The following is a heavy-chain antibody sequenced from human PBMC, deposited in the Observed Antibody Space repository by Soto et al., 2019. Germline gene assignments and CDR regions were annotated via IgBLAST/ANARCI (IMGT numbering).Heavy chain of an antibody. V-gene: IGHV3-11*06. CDR3: ARHTSGWHYYDY. J-gene: IGHJ4*02. Sequence: LRLSWAASGFIFSDHFMNWIRQAPGKGLEWVSYISGSSRYTNFADSVKGRFTISRDHAKNSLYLQMNSLRAEDTAVYYCARHTSGWHYYDYWGQGT. CDR2: ISGSSRYT. CDR1: GFIFSDHF. D-gene: IGHD6-19*01.